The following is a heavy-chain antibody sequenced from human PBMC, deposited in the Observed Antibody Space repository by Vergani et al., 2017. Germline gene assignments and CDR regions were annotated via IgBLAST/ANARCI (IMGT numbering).Heavy chain of an antibody. Sequence: QVQLVQSGAEVKKPGASVKVSCKASGYTFTGYYMHWVRQAPGQGLEWMGWINPNSGGTNYAQKFQGRVTMTRDTSISTAYMELSSLRSEDTAVYYCARDYDSSGSGEYYFDYWGQGTLVTVSS. CDR3: ARDYDSSGSGEYYFDY. CDR2: INPNSGGT. D-gene: IGHD3-22*01. CDR1: GYTFTGYY. J-gene: IGHJ4*02. V-gene: IGHV1-2*02.